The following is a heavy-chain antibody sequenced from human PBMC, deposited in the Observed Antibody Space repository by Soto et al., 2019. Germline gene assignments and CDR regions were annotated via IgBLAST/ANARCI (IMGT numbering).Heavy chain of an antibody. CDR1: GFTFDDYT. J-gene: IGHJ4*02. CDR3: AKGTRGNSPELDF. V-gene: IGHV3-43*01. CDR2: ISWDGDSA. D-gene: IGHD1-1*01. Sequence: GSLRLSCAASGFTFDDYTMHWVRQTPGKGLEWVSLISWDGDSAYYADSVRGRFTISRDNSKNSLFLQMNNVRAEDAALYFCAKGTRGNSPELDFWGQGTLVTVSS.